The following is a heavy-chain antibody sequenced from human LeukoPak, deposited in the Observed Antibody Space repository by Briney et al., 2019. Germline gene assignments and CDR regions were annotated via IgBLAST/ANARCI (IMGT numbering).Heavy chain of an antibody. V-gene: IGHV4-4*07. CDR1: GGSISSYY. J-gene: IGHJ4*02. D-gene: IGHD3-22*01. Sequence: EXLSLTCTVSGGSISSYYWSWIRQPAGKGLEWIGRIYTSGSTNYNPSLKSRGTMSVETTKNKRSLRLSSVTAADTAVYYCARDLLTYYYDSSGYYLDYWGQGTLVTVSS. CDR2: IYTSGST. CDR3: ARDLLTYYYDSSGYYLDY.